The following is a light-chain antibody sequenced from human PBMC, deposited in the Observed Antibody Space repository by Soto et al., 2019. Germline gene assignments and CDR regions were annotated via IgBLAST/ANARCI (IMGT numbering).Light chain of an antibody. CDR3: LQDYNYPET. J-gene: IGKJ1*01. V-gene: IGKV1-6*02. Sequence: IRMTQSPSSLSASVGDRGTITCGASPDLDRWLAWYQQKPGQAPKLLIYAASNLQSGVPSRFSGSGSGTDFTLTISSLQPEDFATYYCLQDYNYPETFGQGTKVDIK. CDR1: PDLDRW. CDR2: AAS.